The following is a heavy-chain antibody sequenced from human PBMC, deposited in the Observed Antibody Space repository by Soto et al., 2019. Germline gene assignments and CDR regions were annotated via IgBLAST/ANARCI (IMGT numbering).Heavy chain of an antibody. CDR2: INAGNGNT. V-gene: IGHV1-3*01. CDR3: ARGDYYDTHDY. D-gene: IGHD3-22*01. J-gene: IGHJ4*02. Sequence: QVQLVQSGAEVKKPGASVKVSCKASGYTFTNYAMHWVRQAPGQRLEWMGWINAGNGNTKSSQKFQGRVTITRDTSASTAYMELSSLRSEDTAVYYCARGDYYDTHDYWGQGTLVTVSS. CDR1: GYTFTNYA.